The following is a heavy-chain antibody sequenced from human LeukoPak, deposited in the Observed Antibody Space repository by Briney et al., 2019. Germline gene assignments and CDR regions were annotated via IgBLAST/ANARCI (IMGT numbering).Heavy chain of an antibody. J-gene: IGHJ5*02. V-gene: IGHV3-7*01. D-gene: IGHD1-26*01. CDR2: IKQDGSER. CDR1: GFTFRNYW. Sequence: GGSLRLSCAASGFTFRNYWMSWVRQAPGKGLEWVANIKQDGSERNYVGSVKGRFTISRDNAKNSLYLQMFSLGAEDTAVYYCARDGWATGSHDPWGQGTLVTVSS. CDR3: ARDGWATGSHDP.